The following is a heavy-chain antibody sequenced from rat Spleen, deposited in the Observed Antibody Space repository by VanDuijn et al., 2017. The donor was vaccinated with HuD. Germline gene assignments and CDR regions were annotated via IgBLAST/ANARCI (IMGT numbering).Heavy chain of an antibody. J-gene: IGHJ4*01. D-gene: IGHD1-12*03. CDR2: ISYDGSST. V-gene: IGHV5-20*01. CDR1: GLTFSHYY. Sequence: EVQLVESGGGLVQPGRSMKLSCAASGLTFSHYYMAWVRQAPTKGLEWVASISYDGSSTYYRDSVKGRFTISRDNAKSTLYLQMDSLRSEDTATYYCTTEGYYDGYSYVMDAWGQGASVTVSS. CDR3: TTEGYYDGYSYVMDA.